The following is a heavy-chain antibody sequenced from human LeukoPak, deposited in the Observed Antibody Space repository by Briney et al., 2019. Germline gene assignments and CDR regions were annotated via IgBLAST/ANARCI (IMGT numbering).Heavy chain of an antibody. CDR1: GFTFDDYA. J-gene: IGHJ4*02. CDR2: ISWNSGSI. V-gene: IGHV3-9*01. Sequence: PGGSLRLSCAASGFTFDDYAMHWVRQAPGKGLEWVSGISWNSGSIGYADSVKGRFTISRDNAKNSLYLQMNSLRAEDTALYYCAKAGYSSSRPYFDYWGQGTLVTVSS. D-gene: IGHD6-13*01. CDR3: AKAGYSSSRPYFDY.